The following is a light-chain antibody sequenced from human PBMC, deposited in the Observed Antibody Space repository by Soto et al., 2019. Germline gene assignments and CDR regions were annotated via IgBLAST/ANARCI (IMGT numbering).Light chain of an antibody. CDR3: QQYNTWST. Sequence: EVVMTQSPDTLSVSPGETATLSCRASQSVRSDYLAWYQQKPGQAPRLHIYGASTRATGIPDRFTGSGSGTEFTLTISSLQSEDFAVYYCQQYNTWSTFGQGTKVDIK. J-gene: IGKJ1*01. CDR1: QSVRSD. CDR2: GAS. V-gene: IGKV3D-15*01.